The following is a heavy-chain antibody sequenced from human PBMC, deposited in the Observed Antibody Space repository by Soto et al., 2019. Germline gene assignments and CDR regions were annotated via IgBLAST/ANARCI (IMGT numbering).Heavy chain of an antibody. CDR2: MSPSGST. CDR3: ASTIYGSGSYYNSYPPLY. D-gene: IGHD3-10*01. V-gene: IGHV1-46*01. Sequence: ASAKVSCKASGYTFTSYYTHWVRQAPGQGLEWMGMMSPSGSTSYAQKFQGRVTMTRDTSTSKVYMELSSLRAEDTAVYYFASTIYGSGSYYNSYPPLYWGQGTLVTVSS. CDR1: GYTFTSYY. J-gene: IGHJ4*02.